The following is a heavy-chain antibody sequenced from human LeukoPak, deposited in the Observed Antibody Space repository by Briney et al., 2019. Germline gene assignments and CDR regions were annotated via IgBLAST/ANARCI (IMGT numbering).Heavy chain of an antibody. CDR1: GYTFTGYY. CDR3: ASLALLRYFDWSFDY. Sequence: ASVKVSCKASGYTFTGYYMHWVRQAPGQGLEWMGWINPNSGGTNYAQKFQGRVTMTRDTSISTAYMELSRLRSDDTAVYYCASLALLRYFDWSFDYWGQGTLVTVSS. J-gene: IGHJ4*02. CDR2: INPNSGGT. V-gene: IGHV1-2*02. D-gene: IGHD3-9*01.